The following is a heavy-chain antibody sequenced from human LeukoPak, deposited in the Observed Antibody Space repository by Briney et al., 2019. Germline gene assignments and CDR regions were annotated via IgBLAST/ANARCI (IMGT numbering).Heavy chain of an antibody. D-gene: IGHD3-22*01. Sequence: GGSLRLSCAASGFTFSTYSMNWVRQAPGKGLEWVSYISSSSTIYYADSVKGRFTISRDNAKNSLYLQMNSLRAEDTAVYYCARGSTYYDSSGQVPFDYWGQGTLVTVSS. J-gene: IGHJ4*02. CDR2: ISSSSTI. CDR3: ARGSTYYDSSGQVPFDY. CDR1: GFTFSTYS. V-gene: IGHV3-48*01.